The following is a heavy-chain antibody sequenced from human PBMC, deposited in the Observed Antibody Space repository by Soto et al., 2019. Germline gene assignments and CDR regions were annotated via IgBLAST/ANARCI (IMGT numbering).Heavy chain of an antibody. CDR3: AIHRRTSSLWFHP. Sequence: QVQLVQSGAEVKKVGSSVKVSCKGSGGTFSSSAMSWMRQAPGQGLEWMGGITATFGAVNYAQKFQGRLTITADEFTDTANLEMRSLTSEGSAVYYCAIHRRTSSLWFHPWGQGPLVSVSS. CDR1: GGTFSSSA. J-gene: IGHJ5*02. V-gene: IGHV1-69*12. CDR2: ITATFGAV.